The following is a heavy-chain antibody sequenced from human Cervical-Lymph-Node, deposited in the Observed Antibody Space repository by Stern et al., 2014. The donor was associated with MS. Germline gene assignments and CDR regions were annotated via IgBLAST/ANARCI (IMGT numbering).Heavy chain of an antibody. Sequence: VQLVQSGAEVKKPGASVKVSCKASGFNFSNYGLSWVRQAPGPGLEWMGWISVYNGNIDFEQKFQGRLTMTTDTSTSTVYMELRSLRSDDTAVYYCTRDRGIMGTTTGDYWGQGTLVSVSS. CDR1: GFNFSNYG. CDR3: TRDRGIMGTTTGDY. D-gene: IGHD1-26*01. V-gene: IGHV1-18*01. CDR2: ISVYNGNI. J-gene: IGHJ4*02.